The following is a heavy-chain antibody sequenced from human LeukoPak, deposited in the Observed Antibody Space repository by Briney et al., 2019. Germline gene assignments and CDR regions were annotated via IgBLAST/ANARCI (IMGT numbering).Heavy chain of an antibody. Sequence: GRSLRLSCAASGFTFDDYAMHWVRQAPGKGLEWVSGISWNSGSIGYADSVKGRFTISRDNAKNSLYLQMNSLRAEDTALYYCAKDLGGRGAFDYWGQGTLVTVSS. CDR2: ISWNSGSI. V-gene: IGHV3-9*01. CDR1: GFTFDDYA. D-gene: IGHD3-10*01. J-gene: IGHJ4*02. CDR3: AKDLGGRGAFDY.